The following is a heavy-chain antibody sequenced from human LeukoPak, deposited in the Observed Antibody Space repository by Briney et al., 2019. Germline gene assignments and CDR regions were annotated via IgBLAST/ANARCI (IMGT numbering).Heavy chain of an antibody. J-gene: IGHJ4*02. D-gene: IGHD3-10*01. CDR3: AREPVGELLDY. V-gene: IGHV4-30-4*01. CDR1: GGSISSGDCY. Sequence: PSETLSLTCTVSGGSISSGDCYWSWIRQPPGKGLEWIGYIYYSGSTYYNPSLKSRVTISVDTSKNQFSLKLSSVTAADTAVYYCAREPVGELLDYWGQGTLVTVSS. CDR2: IYYSGST.